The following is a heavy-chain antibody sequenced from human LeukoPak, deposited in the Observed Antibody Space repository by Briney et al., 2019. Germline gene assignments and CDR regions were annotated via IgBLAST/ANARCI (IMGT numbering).Heavy chain of an antibody. D-gene: IGHD3-22*01. CDR1: GFTFDDYG. Sequence: SGGSLRLSCAASGFTFDDYGMSWVRQAPGKGLEWVSGINWNGGSTGYADSVKGRFTISRDNAKNSLYLQMNSLRAEDTALYYCAREGVRYDSTGYYYYDYFDYWGQGTLVTVSP. V-gene: IGHV3-20*04. J-gene: IGHJ4*02. CDR2: INWNGGST. CDR3: AREGVRYDSTGYYYYDYFDY.